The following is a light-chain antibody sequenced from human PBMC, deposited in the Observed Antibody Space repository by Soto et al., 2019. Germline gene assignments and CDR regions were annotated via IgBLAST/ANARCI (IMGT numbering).Light chain of an antibody. V-gene: IGKV3-15*01. CDR3: QQYRNWRRT. Sequence: EIVLTQSPASLSVSPGKRVTLCCRASQSVDINLAWDQQKPGQAPRLLIYGASTRAIDMPGRFSGRGSGTKFTLTNNTLQYEDFEVYDGQQYRNWRRTFGQGTKVDIK. CDR1: QSVDIN. CDR2: GAS. J-gene: IGKJ1*01.